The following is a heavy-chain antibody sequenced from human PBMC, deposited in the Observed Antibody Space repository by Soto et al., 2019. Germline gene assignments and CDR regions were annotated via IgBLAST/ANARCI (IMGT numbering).Heavy chain of an antibody. D-gene: IGHD3-22*01. J-gene: IGHJ3*01. CDR3: ARVYYESRGPTKYRAFDF. Sequence: GGSLRLSCAASGFIFSDYSMSWVRQSPGKGLEGVANIKQDGGEEDYVDSVKGRLTISRDNAKNSLYLQMNSLRAEDTAVYYCARVYYESRGPTKYRAFDFWGQGTMVTVSS. CDR2: IKQDGGEE. CDR1: GFIFSDYS. V-gene: IGHV3-7*01.